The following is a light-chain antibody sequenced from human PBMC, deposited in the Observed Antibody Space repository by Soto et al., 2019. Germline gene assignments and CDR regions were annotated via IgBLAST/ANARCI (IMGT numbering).Light chain of an antibody. V-gene: IGLV2-14*01. CDR2: DVS. CDR1: SSDVGAYNY. Sequence: SALTQPASVSGSPGQSITISCTGTSSDVGAYNYVSWYQQHPGKAPKLMIYDVSHRPSGVSHRFSGSKSGNTASLTISGLQAEDEADYYCGSYTTSSNYVFGTGTKLTVL. CDR3: GSYTTSSNYV. J-gene: IGLJ1*01.